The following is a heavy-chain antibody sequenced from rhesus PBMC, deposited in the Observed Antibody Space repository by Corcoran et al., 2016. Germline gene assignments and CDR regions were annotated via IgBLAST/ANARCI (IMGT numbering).Heavy chain of an antibody. J-gene: IGHJ4*01. V-gene: IGHV1-138*01. CDR3: ERGDHLFDY. CDR2: INPKTGVT. Sequence: QVQLVQSGAEVKKPGSSVKGSCQASGYTFTDHYIHWVGQAPGQGLGWVGEINPKTGVTKYAQRFQGRVTVTSDTSTSTAYMELNSLRSEDTAIYYCERGDHLFDYWGQGVLVTVSS. CDR1: GYTFTDHY. D-gene: IGHD1-44*02.